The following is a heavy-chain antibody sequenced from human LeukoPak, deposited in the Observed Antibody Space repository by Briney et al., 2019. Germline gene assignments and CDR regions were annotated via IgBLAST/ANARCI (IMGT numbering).Heavy chain of an antibody. CDR3: ARDDHGVPFDY. CDR1: GFTVSSNF. CDR2: LYSGGSA. V-gene: IGHV3-53*01. D-gene: IGHD4-17*01. Sequence: GGSLRLSCAASGFTVSSNFMTWVRQAPGKGLEWVSVLYSGGSAYYADSVKGRFTISRDNSKNTLYLQMNSLRAEDTAVYYCARDDHGVPFDYWGQGTLVTVSS. J-gene: IGHJ4*02.